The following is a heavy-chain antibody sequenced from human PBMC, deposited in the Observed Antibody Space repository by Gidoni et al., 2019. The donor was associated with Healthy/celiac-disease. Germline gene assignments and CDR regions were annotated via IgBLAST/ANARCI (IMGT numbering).Heavy chain of an antibody. CDR1: GFTFSSYW. V-gene: IGHV3-7*01. CDR2: IKQDGSEK. J-gene: IGHJ4*02. D-gene: IGHD3-22*01. Sequence: EVQLVESGGGLVQPGGSLRLPCAASGFTFSSYWMSWVRQAPGKGLEWVANIKQDGSEKYYVDSVKGRFTISRDNAKNSLYLQMNSLRAEDTAVYYCARVVYYDSSGSDYWGQGTLVTVSS. CDR3: ARVVYYDSSGSDY.